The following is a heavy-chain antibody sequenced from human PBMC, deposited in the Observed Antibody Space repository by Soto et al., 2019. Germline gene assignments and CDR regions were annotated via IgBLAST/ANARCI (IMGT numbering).Heavy chain of an antibody. CDR1: GFTVSNNY. Sequence: GGSLRLSCAASGFTVSNNYMSWVRQAPGKGLEWVSVIYSGGSTYYADSVQGRCTISRDNSKNTLYLQMNSLRAEDTAVFYCARGGRLGGPIDYWGQGTLVTVSS. CDR3: ARGGRLGGPIDY. CDR2: IYSGGST. D-gene: IGHD3-16*01. J-gene: IGHJ4*02. V-gene: IGHV3-53*01.